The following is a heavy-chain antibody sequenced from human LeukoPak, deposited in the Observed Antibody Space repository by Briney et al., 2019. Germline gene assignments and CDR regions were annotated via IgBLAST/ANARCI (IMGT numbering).Heavy chain of an antibody. Sequence: SETLSLTCAVSGGSISSGGYSWSWIRQPPGKGLEWIGYIYHSGSTYYNPSLKSRVTISVDRSKNQFSLKLSSVTAADTAVYYCARAINDYVWGSYRSGAFDIWGQGTMATVSS. J-gene: IGHJ3*02. CDR3: ARAINDYVWGSYRSGAFDI. D-gene: IGHD3-16*02. CDR2: IYHSGST. V-gene: IGHV4-30-2*01. CDR1: GGSISSGGYS.